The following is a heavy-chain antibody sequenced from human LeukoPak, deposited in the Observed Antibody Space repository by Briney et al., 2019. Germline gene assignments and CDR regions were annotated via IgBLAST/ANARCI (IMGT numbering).Heavy chain of an antibody. CDR1: GFTFSSYT. Sequence: GGSLRLSCAASGFTFSSYTMNWVRQAPGKGLEWVSSISRSSSYIYYADSVKGRFTLSRDNAKNSLFLQMNSLRAEDTAVYFCARESDYGGSSAWGEGT. V-gene: IGHV3-21*01. CDR2: ISRSSSYI. J-gene: IGHJ5*02. CDR3: ARESDYGGSSA. D-gene: IGHD4-23*01.